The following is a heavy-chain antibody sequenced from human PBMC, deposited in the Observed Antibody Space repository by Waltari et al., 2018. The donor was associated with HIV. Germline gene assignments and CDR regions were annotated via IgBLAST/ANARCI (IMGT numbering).Heavy chain of an antibody. CDR3: ARDRTSLRYFDWLDY. Sequence: GFTFSSYGMHWVRQAPGKGLEWVAVIWYDGSNKYYADSVKGRFTISRDNSKNTLYLQMNSLRAEDTAVYYCARDRTSLRYFDWLDYWGQGTLVTVSS. CDR1: GFTFSSYG. V-gene: IGHV3-33*01. CDR2: IWYDGSNK. J-gene: IGHJ4*02. D-gene: IGHD3-9*01.